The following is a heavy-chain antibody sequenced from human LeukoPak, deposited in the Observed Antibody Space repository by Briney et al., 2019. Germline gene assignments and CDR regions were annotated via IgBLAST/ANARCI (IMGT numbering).Heavy chain of an antibody. J-gene: IGHJ4*02. V-gene: IGHV4-4*02. CDR2: IHHSGST. Sequence: PSETLSLTCAVSGDSISSNYWWTWVRQPPGKGLEWIGEIHHSGSTNYSPSLKSRVTVSVDNSRNEFSLSLSSVSAADTAVYYCARGIPGYFGTSGYYYEYWGQGTLVTVS. CDR1: GDSISSNYW. CDR3: ARGIPGYFGTSGYYYEY. D-gene: IGHD3-22*01.